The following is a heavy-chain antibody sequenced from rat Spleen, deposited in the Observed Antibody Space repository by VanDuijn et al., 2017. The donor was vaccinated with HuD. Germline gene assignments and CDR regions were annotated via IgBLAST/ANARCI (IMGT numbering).Heavy chain of an antibody. Sequence: EVQLVESGGGLVQPGRSLRLSCVASGFTFNYYWMTWIRQAPGGGLEWVASISPSGGITNHRDSVKGRFTISRDNAKSTLYLQMDSLRSEDTATYYCARPTTGIPFNYWGQGVMVTVSS. CDR2: ISPSGGIT. J-gene: IGHJ2*01. CDR1: GFTFNYYW. V-gene: IGHV5-31*01. CDR3: ARPTTGIPFNY. D-gene: IGHD1-9*01.